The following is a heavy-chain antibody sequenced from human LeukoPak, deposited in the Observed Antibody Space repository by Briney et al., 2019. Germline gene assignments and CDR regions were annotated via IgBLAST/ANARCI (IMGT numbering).Heavy chain of an antibody. CDR2: IWYDGSNK. D-gene: IGHD2-21*02. V-gene: IGHV3-33*06. Sequence: GRSLRLSCAASGFTFSSYGMHWVRQAPGKGLEWVAVIWYDGSNKYYANSVKGRFTISRDNSKNTLYLQMNSLRAEDTAVYYCAKAWALTYLGGVDSWGQGTLVTVSS. J-gene: IGHJ4*02. CDR3: AKAWALTYLGGVDS. CDR1: GFTFSSYG.